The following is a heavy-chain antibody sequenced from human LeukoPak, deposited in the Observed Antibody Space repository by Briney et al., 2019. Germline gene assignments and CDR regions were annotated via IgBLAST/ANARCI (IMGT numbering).Heavy chain of an antibody. CDR3: ARAVTWIDP. CDR2: ISYAGSNK. CDR1: GFTFSSYA. J-gene: IGHJ5*02. Sequence: GRSLRLSCAASGFTFSSYAMHWVRQAPGKGLEWVAVISYAGSNKNYADSVKGRFTVSRDNSKNTLDLQMNGLRAEDTAVYYCARAVTWIDPWGQGTLVTVSS. V-gene: IGHV3-30*04.